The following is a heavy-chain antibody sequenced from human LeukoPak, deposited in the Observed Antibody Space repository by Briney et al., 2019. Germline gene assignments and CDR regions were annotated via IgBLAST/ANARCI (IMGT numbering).Heavy chain of an antibody. J-gene: IGHJ3*02. CDR3: ARHLRYGSRGYDASDI. CDR2: IYYNGST. D-gene: IGHD2-15*01. Sequence: SETLSLTCSVSGGSISSYYWSWIRQPPGKGLEWIGYIYYNGSTNYNPSLKSRVTISIDTSKNQFSLKLSSVTAADTAVYYCARHLRYGSRGYDASDIWGQGTMVTVSS. V-gene: IGHV4-59*08. CDR1: GGSISSYY.